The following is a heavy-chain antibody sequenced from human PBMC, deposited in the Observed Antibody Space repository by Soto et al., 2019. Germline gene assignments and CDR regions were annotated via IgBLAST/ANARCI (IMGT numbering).Heavy chain of an antibody. CDR1: GYTFTSYG. V-gene: IGHV1-3*01. J-gene: IGHJ4*02. CDR3: ARPMNYADYLDH. CDR2: IHGGNGDT. Sequence: ASVKVSCKASGYTFTSYGISWVRQAPGQGLEWLGWIHGGNGDTKYSQNLQGRVTITLDTSASTVFLELSSLRSEDTGLYYCARPMNYADYLDHWGQGTLVTVSS. D-gene: IGHD3-16*01.